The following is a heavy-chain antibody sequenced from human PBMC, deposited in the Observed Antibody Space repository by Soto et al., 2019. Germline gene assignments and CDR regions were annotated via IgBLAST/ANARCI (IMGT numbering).Heavy chain of an antibody. J-gene: IGHJ5*02. Sequence: QVQPVESGGGVVQPGGSLRLSCAASGFNFGDYAMHWVRQAPGKGLEWVAVISGDGRVNFYTDSVKGRFIVSRDNSKSTLFLQLNSLRAEDTAVYYCARARYFDGYVKEACDTWGQGILVSVSS. CDR2: ISGDGRVN. D-gene: IGHD3-9*01. CDR3: ARARYFDGYVKEACDT. CDR1: GFNFGDYA. V-gene: IGHV3-30-3*01.